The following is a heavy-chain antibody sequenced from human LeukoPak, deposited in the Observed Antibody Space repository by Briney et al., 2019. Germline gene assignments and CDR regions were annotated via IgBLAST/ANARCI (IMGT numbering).Heavy chain of an antibody. CDR2: ISYDGSNK. CDR3: ARDLTFERLRDGKIVGEY. Sequence: TGGSLRLSCAASGFTFSSYAMHWVRQAPGKGLEWVAVISYDGSNKYYADSVKGRFTISRDNSKNTLYPQMNSLRAEDTAVYYCARDLTFERLRDGKIVGEYWGQGTLVTVSS. V-gene: IGHV3-30*04. D-gene: IGHD3-22*01. CDR1: GFTFSSYA. J-gene: IGHJ4*02.